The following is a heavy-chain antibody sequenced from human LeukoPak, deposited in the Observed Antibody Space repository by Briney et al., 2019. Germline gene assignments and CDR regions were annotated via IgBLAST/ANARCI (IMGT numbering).Heavy chain of an antibody. CDR2: ISGSGGST. J-gene: IGHJ4*02. V-gene: IGHV3-23*01. CDR1: GFTFSSYA. Sequence: GGSLRLSCAASGFTFSSYAMSWVRQAPGKGLEWVSAISGSGGSTYYADSVKGRFSISRDNSKNTLYLQMNSLRAEDTAVYYCAKGGRWELVFDYWGQGTLVTVSS. D-gene: IGHD1-26*01. CDR3: AKGGRWELVFDY.